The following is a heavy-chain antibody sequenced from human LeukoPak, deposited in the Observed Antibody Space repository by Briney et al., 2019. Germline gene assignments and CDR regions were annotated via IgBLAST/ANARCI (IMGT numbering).Heavy chain of an antibody. CDR3: AKNVGYTYGNPFDS. CDR1: GFTFSNYA. Sequence: GSLRLSCAAPGFTFSNYAMSWVRQAPGKGLEWVSVISGSGGTTYYADSVKGRFTISRDNSKNTLYLQMNSLRAEDTAVYYCAKNVGYTYGNPFDSWGQGALVTVSS. J-gene: IGHJ4*02. D-gene: IGHD3-10*01. CDR2: ISGSGGTT. V-gene: IGHV3-23*01.